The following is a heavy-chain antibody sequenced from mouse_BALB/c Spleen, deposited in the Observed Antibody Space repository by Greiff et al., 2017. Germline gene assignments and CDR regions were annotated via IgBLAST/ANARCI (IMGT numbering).Heavy chain of an antibody. V-gene: IGHV2-5-1*01. D-gene: IGHD6-1*01. CDR1: GFSLTSDG. CDR2: IRRGGST. Sequence: VQLQQSGPSLVQPSQSLSITCTVSGFSLTSDGVWWVRQSPGKGLEWLGVIRRGGSTDYNAAFMSRLSITKDNSKSQVFFTMNSLQADDTAIYSWAKKECPYSSLYYSAMDYWGQGTSVTVSS. CDR3: AKKECPYSSLYYSAMDY. J-gene: IGHJ4*01.